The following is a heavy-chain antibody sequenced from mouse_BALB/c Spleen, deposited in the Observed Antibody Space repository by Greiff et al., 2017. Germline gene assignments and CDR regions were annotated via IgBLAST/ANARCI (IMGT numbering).Heavy chain of an antibody. CDR2: INSNGGST. V-gene: IGHV5-6-3*01. Sequence: DVKLVESGGGLVQPGGSLKLSCAASGFTFSSYGMSWVRQTPDKRLELVATINSNGGSTYYPDSVKGRFTISRDNAKNTLYLQMSSLKSEDTAMYYCARYDYDDALFAYWGQGTLVTVSA. CDR1: GFTFSSYG. D-gene: IGHD2-4*01. J-gene: IGHJ3*01. CDR3: ARYDYDDALFAY.